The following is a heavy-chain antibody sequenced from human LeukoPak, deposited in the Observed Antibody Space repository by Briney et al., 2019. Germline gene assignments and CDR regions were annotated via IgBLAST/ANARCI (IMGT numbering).Heavy chain of an antibody. CDR2: ISSSGSTI. CDR3: AKRGYTYGGRFDY. D-gene: IGHD5-18*01. CDR1: GFTFSSDS. Sequence: GGSLRLSCAASGFTFSSDSMNWVRQAPGKGLEWVSYISSSGSTIYYADSVKGRFTISRDNSKNTLYVQMDSLRAEDTAVYYCAKRGYTYGGRFDYWGQGALVTVSS. V-gene: IGHV3-48*01. J-gene: IGHJ4*02.